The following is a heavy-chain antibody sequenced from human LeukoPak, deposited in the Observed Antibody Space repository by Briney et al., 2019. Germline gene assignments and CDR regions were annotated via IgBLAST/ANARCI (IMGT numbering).Heavy chain of an antibody. V-gene: IGHV4-59*01. CDR2: IYYSGST. Sequence: SETLSLICTVSGGSISSYYWSWLRQPPGKGLEWLGYIYYSGSTNYYPSFKSRVTISVDTSKNQYSLKLSSVTAADTAVYYCATSGSPTTYYYYYMDVWGKGTTVTVSS. J-gene: IGHJ6*03. CDR3: ATSGSPTTYYYYYMDV. CDR1: GGSISSYY. D-gene: IGHD1-26*01.